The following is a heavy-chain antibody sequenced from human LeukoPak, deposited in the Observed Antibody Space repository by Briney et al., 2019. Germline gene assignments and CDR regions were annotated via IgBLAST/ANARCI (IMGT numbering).Heavy chain of an antibody. D-gene: IGHD2-2*01. V-gene: IGHV3-48*01. CDR3: ASGVSSTSCYVDY. CDR1: GFTFSSYS. Sequence: GGSLRFSCAASGFTFSSYSMNWVRQAPGKGLEWISYISNSSSTMYYADSVKGRFTISRDNAKNSLYLQMNSLRAEDTAVYYCASGVSSTSCYVDYWGQGTLVTVSS. J-gene: IGHJ4*02. CDR2: ISNSSSTM.